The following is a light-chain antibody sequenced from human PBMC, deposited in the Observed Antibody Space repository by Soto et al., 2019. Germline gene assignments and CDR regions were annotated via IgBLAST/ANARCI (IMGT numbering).Light chain of an antibody. CDR2: GAS. V-gene: IGKV3-15*01. J-gene: IGKJ1*01. Sequence: DIVMTQSPATLSVSPGERATLSCRASQNVRNNLAWYQQKPGQAPRLLIFGASTRATGTPARFSGSGSGTAFTLTISSRQSEDFAVSYCQHYNEWPPWTFGQGTKVEIK. CDR1: QNVRNN. CDR3: QHYNEWPPWT.